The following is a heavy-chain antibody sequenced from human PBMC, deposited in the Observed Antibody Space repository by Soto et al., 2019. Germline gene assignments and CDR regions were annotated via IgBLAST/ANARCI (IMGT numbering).Heavy chain of an antibody. CDR3: AGWGGHDYNY. D-gene: IGHD3-16*01. V-gene: IGHV3-7*03. CDR1: GFTFSECS. CDR2: INPDGDVG. J-gene: IGHJ4*02. Sequence: GGSLRLSCAASGFTFSECSMHWVRQAPGKGLEWVANINPDGDVGMYVDSVKGRFTTSRDNARNSLYLQMNSLRVDDTAVYFCAGWGGHDYNYWGQGIQVTVSS.